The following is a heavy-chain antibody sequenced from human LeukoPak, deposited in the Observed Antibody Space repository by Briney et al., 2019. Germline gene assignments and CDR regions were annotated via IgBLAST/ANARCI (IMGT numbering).Heavy chain of an antibody. Sequence: GGSLRLSCAASGFTFSSYGMHWVRQAPGKGLEWVALIWYDGNNKYYADSVKGRFTISRDNSKNTLYLQLNSLRAEDTAVNYCARQHCSGGDCYFFDWGQGTLVTVSS. V-gene: IGHV3-33*01. CDR1: GFTFSSYG. D-gene: IGHD2-15*01. J-gene: IGHJ4*02. CDR3: ARQHCSGGDCYFFD. CDR2: IWYDGNNK.